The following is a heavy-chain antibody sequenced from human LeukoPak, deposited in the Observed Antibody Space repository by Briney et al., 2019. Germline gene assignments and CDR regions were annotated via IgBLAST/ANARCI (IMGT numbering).Heavy chain of an antibody. CDR3: TRGSPIFDD. CDR2: INTGGSST. Sequence: QPGGSVTLSCAASGFTFSRYWMHWVRQAPGKGLVWVSRINTGGSSTRYADSVKGRFTISRDNAKNTLYLQMNSLRVEDTAVYYCTRGSPIFDDWNQGSLVTVHS. CDR1: GFTFSRYW. V-gene: IGHV3-74*01. J-gene: IGHJ4*02.